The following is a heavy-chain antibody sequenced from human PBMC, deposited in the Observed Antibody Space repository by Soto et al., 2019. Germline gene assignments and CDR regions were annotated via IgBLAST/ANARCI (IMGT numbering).Heavy chain of an antibody. CDR1: GGSIISYY. J-gene: IGHJ5*02. V-gene: IGHV4-59*01. D-gene: IGHD6-6*01. Sequence: SETLSLTCTVSGGSIISYYWSWIRQPPGKGLEWIGYIYYSGSTNYNPSLKSRVTISVDTSKNQFSLKLSSVTAADTAVYYCARSEGRYSSSSGFDPWGQGTLVTVSS. CDR2: IYYSGST. CDR3: ARSEGRYSSSSGFDP.